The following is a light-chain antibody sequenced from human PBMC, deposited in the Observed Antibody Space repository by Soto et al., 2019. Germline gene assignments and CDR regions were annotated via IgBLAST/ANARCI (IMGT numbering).Light chain of an antibody. CDR2: DVS. J-gene: IGLJ2*01. CDR1: SXDVGGYNY. CDR3: CSYAGSYTFV. V-gene: IGLV2-11*01. Sequence: ALTQPRSVSGSPGQSGTISCTGTSXDVGGYNYVSWYQQHPGKAPKLMIYDVSKRPSGVPDRFSGSKSGNTASLTISGLQAEDEADYYCCSYAGSYTFVFGGGTTVTVL.